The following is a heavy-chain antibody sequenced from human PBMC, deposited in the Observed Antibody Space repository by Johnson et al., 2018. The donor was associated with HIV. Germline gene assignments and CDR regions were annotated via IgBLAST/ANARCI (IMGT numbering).Heavy chain of an antibody. CDR2: FNWKGGST. CDR3: ARDPPYCTGGVCSDVFDI. CDR1: GFTFDDYG. Sequence: MQLVESGGGVVRPGGSLRLSCEASGFTFDDYGMNLVRQAPGTGLEWVSGFNWKGGSTGFADSVKGRFTISRDNAKNSLYLQMNSLRAEDTALYYCARDPPYCTGGVCSDVFDIWGQGTMVTVSS. J-gene: IGHJ3*02. D-gene: IGHD2-8*02. V-gene: IGHV3-20*04.